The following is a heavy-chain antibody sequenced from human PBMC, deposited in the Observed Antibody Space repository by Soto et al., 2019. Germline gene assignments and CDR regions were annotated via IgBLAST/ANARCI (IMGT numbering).Heavy chain of an antibody. CDR2: IIPIFGTA. CDR1: GGTFSSYA. Sequence: QVQLVQSGAEVKKPGSSVKVSCKASGGTFSSYAISWVRQAPGQGLEWMGVIIPIFGTANYAQKFQGRVTITADESTSTAYMELSSLRSEDTAVYYCARTRGVVVTPNWYFDLWGRGTLVTVSS. V-gene: IGHV1-69*12. J-gene: IGHJ2*01. D-gene: IGHD3-22*01. CDR3: ARTRGVVVTPNWYFDL.